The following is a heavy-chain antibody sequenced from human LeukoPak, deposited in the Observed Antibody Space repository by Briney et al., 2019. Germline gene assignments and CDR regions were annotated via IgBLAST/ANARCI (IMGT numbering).Heavy chain of an antibody. V-gene: IGHV4-39*01. J-gene: IGHJ4*02. CDR3: ATSGWYLLPGVY. CDR1: GDSISSPNYY. Sequence: PSETLSLTCTVSGDSISSPNYYWGWIRQPPGKGLEWIGSIYYSESTYYNPSLEIRVTISVDTSKNQFSLKPSSVTAADTAVYYCATSGWYLLPGVYWGQGTLVTVSS. D-gene: IGHD6-19*01. CDR2: IYYSEST.